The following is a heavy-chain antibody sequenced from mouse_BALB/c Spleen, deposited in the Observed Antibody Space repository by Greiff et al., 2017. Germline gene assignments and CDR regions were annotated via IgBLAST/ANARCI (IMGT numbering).Heavy chain of an antibody. CDR1: GFAFSSYD. J-gene: IGHJ2*01. V-gene: IGHV5-12-1*01. D-gene: IGHD2-4*01. CDR3: ARHPNYDYDRGGDFDY. CDR2: ISSGGGST. Sequence: EVQLVESGGGLVKPGGSLKLSCAASGFAFSSYDMSWVRQTPEKRLEWVAYISSGGGSTYYPDTVKGRFTISRDNAKNTLYLQMSSLKSEDTAMYYCARHPNYDYDRGGDFDYWGQGTTLTVSS.